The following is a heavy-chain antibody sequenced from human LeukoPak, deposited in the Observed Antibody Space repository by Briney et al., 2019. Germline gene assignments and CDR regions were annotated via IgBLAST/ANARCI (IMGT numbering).Heavy chain of an antibody. CDR3: ATGPLDY. V-gene: IGHV3-15*01. Sequence: GGSLRLSCSASGFTFSSYAMHWVRQAPGKGLEWVGRIYSKTDGGTTDYAAPVKGKFSISRDDSQSTLYLQMNSLKIEDTAVYYCATGPLDYWGQGTLVTVSS. CDR1: GFTFSSYA. CDR2: IYSKTDGGTT. J-gene: IGHJ4*02.